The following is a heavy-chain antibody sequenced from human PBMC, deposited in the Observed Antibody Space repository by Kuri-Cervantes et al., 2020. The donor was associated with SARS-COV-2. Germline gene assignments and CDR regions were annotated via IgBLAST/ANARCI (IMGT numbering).Heavy chain of an antibody. J-gene: IGHJ3*02. CDR2: TYYRSKWYN. V-gene: IGHV6-1*01. CDR3: ARVRDDYGDQGDAFDI. Sequence: SQTLSLTCAISGDSVSSNSAAWNWIRQSPSRGLEWLGRTYYRSKWYNDHAVSVKSRITINPDTSKNQFSLQLNSVTPEDTAVYYCARVRDDYGDQGDAFDIWGQGTMVTVSS. D-gene: IGHD4-17*01. CDR1: GDSVSSNSAA.